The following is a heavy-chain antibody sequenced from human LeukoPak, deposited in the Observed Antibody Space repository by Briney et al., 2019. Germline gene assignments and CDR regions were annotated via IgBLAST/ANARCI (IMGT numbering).Heavy chain of an antibody. J-gene: IGHJ4*02. Sequence: PSETLSLTCTVSGGSINNYYWSWIRQPPGKGLEWIGYTYYSGSTNFNPSLRSRVTISVDTSKNQFSLKLSSVTAADTAVYYCARVLGASTFDYWGQGTLVTVSS. CDR2: TYYSGST. CDR3: ARVLGASTFDY. D-gene: IGHD1-26*01. V-gene: IGHV4-59*01. CDR1: GGSINNYY.